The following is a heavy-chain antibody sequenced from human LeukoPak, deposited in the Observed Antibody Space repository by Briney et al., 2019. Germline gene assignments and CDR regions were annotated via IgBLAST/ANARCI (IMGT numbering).Heavy chain of an antibody. D-gene: IGHD4-23*01. V-gene: IGHV3-9*01. J-gene: IGHJ6*02. CDR1: GFTFDDYA. CDR3: AKGYLGGNTPYYYYYGMDV. Sequence: GGSLGLSCADSGFTFDDYAMHWVRQAPGKGLEGVSGISWNSGSIGYADSVKGRFTIPRDNAKNSLYLQMNSLRAEDTALYYCAKGYLGGNTPYYYYYGMDVWGQGTTVTVSS. CDR2: ISWNSGSI.